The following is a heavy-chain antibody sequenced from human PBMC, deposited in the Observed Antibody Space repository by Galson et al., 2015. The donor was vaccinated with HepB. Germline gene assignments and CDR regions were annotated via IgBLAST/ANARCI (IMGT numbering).Heavy chain of an antibody. J-gene: IGHJ3*02. CDR2: INPNSGGA. CDR3: AGPLALGDSGSYSIEDAFHI. V-gene: IGHV1-2*02. CDR1: GDTFTGYY. D-gene: IGHD1-26*01. Sequence: SVKVSCKASGDTFTGYYMHWVRQAPGQGLEWMGWINPNSGGANYAQKFQGSVTMTGDTSISTAYMELSSLRSDDTAVYYCAGPLALGDSGSYSIEDAFHIWGQGTMVTVSS.